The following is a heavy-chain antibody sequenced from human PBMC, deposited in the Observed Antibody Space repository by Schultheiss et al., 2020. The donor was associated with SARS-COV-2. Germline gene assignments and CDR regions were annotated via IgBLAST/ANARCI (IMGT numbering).Heavy chain of an antibody. CDR2: IYYSGST. Sequence: SETLSLTCTVSGDSISSYYWSWIRQPPGKGLEWIGYIYYSGSTNYNPSLKSRVTISVDTSKNQFSLKLSSVTAADTAVYYCAREGGQFDYWGQGTLVTVSS. CDR1: GDSISSYY. V-gene: IGHV4-59*01. CDR3: AREGGQFDY. D-gene: IGHD1-26*01. J-gene: IGHJ4*02.